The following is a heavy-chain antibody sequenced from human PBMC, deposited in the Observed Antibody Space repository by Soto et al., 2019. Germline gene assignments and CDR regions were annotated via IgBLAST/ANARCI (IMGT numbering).Heavy chain of an antibody. D-gene: IGHD6-19*01. V-gene: IGHV3-11*01. Sequence: QVQVVESGGALVTPGGSLRLSCVASGFTFSDYYMSWVRQAPGKGLEWLAYSSSSGKTIYYADSVKSRFTISRNNPQNSVHLQMNSLRGDDTAAYYCARSPVRAVSVSASYMDVWGTGTTVTVSS. CDR2: SSSSGKTI. CDR3: ARSPVRAVSVSASYMDV. J-gene: IGHJ6*03. CDR1: GFTFSDYY.